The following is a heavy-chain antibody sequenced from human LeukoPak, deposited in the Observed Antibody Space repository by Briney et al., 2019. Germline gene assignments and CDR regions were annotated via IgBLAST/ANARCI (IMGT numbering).Heavy chain of an antibody. D-gene: IGHD5-24*01. V-gene: IGHV1-69*06. CDR2: IIPIFGTA. CDR3: ARGRFRDGYNGYAGDAFDI. CDR1: GGTFSSYA. J-gene: IGHJ3*02. Sequence: RASVKVSCKASGGTFSSYAISWVRQAPGQGLEWMGGIIPIFGTANYAQKFQGRVTITADKSTSTAYMELSSLRSEDTAVYYCARGRFRDGYNGYAGDAFDIWGQGTMVTVSS.